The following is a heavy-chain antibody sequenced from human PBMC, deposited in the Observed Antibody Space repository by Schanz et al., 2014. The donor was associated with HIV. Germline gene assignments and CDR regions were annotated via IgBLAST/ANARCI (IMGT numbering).Heavy chain of an antibody. D-gene: IGHD6-13*01. Sequence: QVQLVQSGAEVKKPGASVKVSCKASGYTFTAYYIHWVRQAPGQGLEWMGWINPNSGGTNSAQKFQGRVTMSMDTSISTAYMEVRSLRSDDTAVYYCARSWYSTAWYSAENWFDPWGQGTLVTVSS. J-gene: IGHJ5*02. CDR2: INPNSGGT. CDR1: GYTFTAYY. CDR3: ARSWYSTAWYSAENWFDP. V-gene: IGHV1-2*02.